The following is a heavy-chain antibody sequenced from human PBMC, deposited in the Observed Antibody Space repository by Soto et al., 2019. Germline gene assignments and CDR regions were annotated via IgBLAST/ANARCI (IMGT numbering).Heavy chain of an antibody. Sequence: QVQLVESGGGVVQPGRSLRRSCAGSGFTFSSYGMHWVRQAPRKGLEWVAVISYDGSNKYYADSVKGRVTISRDNSKNTLYLPMNSLRAEDTAVYYCAKGRRGYSYGTFDYWGQGTLVTVSS. D-gene: IGHD5-18*01. CDR2: ISYDGSNK. CDR3: AKGRRGYSYGTFDY. J-gene: IGHJ4*02. V-gene: IGHV3-30*18. CDR1: GFTFSSYG.